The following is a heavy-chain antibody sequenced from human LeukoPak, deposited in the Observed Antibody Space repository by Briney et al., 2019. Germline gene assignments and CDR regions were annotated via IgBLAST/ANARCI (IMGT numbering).Heavy chain of an antibody. V-gene: IGHV3-23*01. Sequence: GGSLRLSCAGSGFPFSSHGMNWVRQAPGKGLEGDSGISPGGPTYYAASVKGRFTISRDDYKNTMYLQMKNLRAEDTAVYYCAKDGAWLRFDDWGQGILVTVSS. CDR3: AKDGAWLRFDD. CDR1: GFPFSSHG. J-gene: IGHJ4*02. CDR2: ISPGGPT. D-gene: IGHD5-12*01.